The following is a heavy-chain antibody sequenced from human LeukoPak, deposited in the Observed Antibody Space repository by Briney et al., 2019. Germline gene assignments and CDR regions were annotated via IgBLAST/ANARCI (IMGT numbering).Heavy chain of an antibody. Sequence: SETLSLTCAVYGGSFSGYYWSWIRQPPGKGLEWIGEINHSGSTNYNPSLKSRVTISVDTSKNQFSLKLSSVTAADTAVYYCARQNSGSYSGSYYFDYWGQGTLVTVSS. CDR2: INHSGST. D-gene: IGHD1-26*01. J-gene: IGHJ4*02. CDR1: GGSFSGYY. CDR3: ARQNSGSYSGSYYFDY. V-gene: IGHV4-34*01.